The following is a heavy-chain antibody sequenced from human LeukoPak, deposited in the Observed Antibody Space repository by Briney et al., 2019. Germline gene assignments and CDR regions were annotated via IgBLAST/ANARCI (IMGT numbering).Heavy chain of an antibody. J-gene: IGHJ3*02. CDR1: GYTFTSYG. CDR2: ISAYNGNT. Sequence: ASVKVSCKASGYTFTSYGIGWVRQAPGQGLEWMGWISAYNGNTNYAQKLQGRVTMTTDTSTSTAYMELRSLRSDDTAVYYCAREGVGVHDFWSGYPLNDAFDIWGQGTMVTVSS. V-gene: IGHV1-18*01. D-gene: IGHD3-3*01. CDR3: AREGVGVHDFWSGYPLNDAFDI.